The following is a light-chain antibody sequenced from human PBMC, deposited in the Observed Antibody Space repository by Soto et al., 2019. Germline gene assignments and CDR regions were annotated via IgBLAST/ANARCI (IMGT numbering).Light chain of an antibody. Sequence: EIVLTQSPGTLSLSPGERVTLSCRASQSVSSSFLAWHQQKPGQAPRLLIYGASSRATGIPDRFSGSGSGTDFTLTISRLEPEDFAVYYCQQYDNLPITFGQGTRLEIK. J-gene: IGKJ5*01. V-gene: IGKV3-20*01. CDR2: GAS. CDR1: QSVSSSF. CDR3: QQYDNLPIT.